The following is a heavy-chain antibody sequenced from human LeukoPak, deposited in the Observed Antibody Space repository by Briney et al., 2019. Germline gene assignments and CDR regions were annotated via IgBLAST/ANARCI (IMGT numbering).Heavy chain of an antibody. D-gene: IGHD2-21*02. J-gene: IGHJ4*02. V-gene: IGHV1-18*01. CDR1: GYTFTSYG. CDR3: ARDLPCGGDCYPGDY. CDR2: ISAYNGNT. Sequence: GASVKVSCRASGYTFTSYGISWARQAPGQGLEWMGWISAYNGNTNYAQKLQGRVTMTTDTSTSTAYMELRSLRSDDTAVYYCARDLPCGGDCYPGDYWGQGTLVTVSS.